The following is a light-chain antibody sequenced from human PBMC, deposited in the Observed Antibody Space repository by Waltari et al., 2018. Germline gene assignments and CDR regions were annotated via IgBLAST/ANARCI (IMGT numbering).Light chain of an antibody. CDR1: QSISVC. Sequence: ILMTQSPSTLSASVGDRVTITYRASQSISVCLAWYHQKPGKPPKVLISRSSSLETGVPSIFSGSVSGTDFTLTINSLQPDDFATYYCQQYYGYSRTFGQGTKLEIK. CDR2: RSS. CDR3: QQYYGYSRT. J-gene: IGKJ2*01. V-gene: IGKV1-5*03.